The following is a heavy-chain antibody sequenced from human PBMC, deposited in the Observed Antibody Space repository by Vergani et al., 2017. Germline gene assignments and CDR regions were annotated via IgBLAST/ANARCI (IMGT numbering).Heavy chain of an antibody. CDR3: ARGWVSGWYGELGY. V-gene: IGHV4-59*02. Sequence: QAQLQESGPELVKPSETLSLTCHVFGVSVTDYNCNWIRQPPGKGLEWIGNIYYTGSTNYNPSLQSRVTMSVDTSNNQFSLRLSSVTAADTAVYYCARGWVSGWYGELGYWGQGTLVTVSS. CDR1: GVSVTDYN. D-gene: IGHD6-19*01. J-gene: IGHJ4*02. CDR2: IYYTGST.